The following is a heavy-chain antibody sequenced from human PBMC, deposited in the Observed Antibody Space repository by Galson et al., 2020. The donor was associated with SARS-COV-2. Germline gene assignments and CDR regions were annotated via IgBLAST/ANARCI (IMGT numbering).Heavy chain of an antibody. CDR2: IYYSGST. CDR3: ASTTVRNKDGVRGWYYFDY. CDR1: GGSISSYY. J-gene: IGHJ4*02. Sequence: ASETLSLTCTVSGGSISSYYWSWIRQPPGKGLEWIGYIYYSGSTNYNPSLKSRVTISVDTSKNQFSLKLSSVTAADTAVYYCASTTVRNKDGVRGWYYFDYWGQGTLVTVSS. V-gene: IGHV4-59*08. D-gene: IGHD3-10*01.